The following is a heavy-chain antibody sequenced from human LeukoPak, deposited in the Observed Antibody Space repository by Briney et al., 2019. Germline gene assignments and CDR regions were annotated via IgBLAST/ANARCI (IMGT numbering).Heavy chain of an antibody. CDR3: SYNHYDH. CDR2: ISGSGGST. D-gene: IGHD1-1*01. V-gene: IGHV3-23*01. CDR1: GFTFSNYA. J-gene: IGHJ4*02. Sequence: GGSLRLSCAASGFTFSNYAMSWVRQAPGKGLEWVSVISGSGGSTYYADSVKGRFTISRDNPKNTLYLQMNSLRAEDTAVYYCSYNHYDHWGPGTLVTVSS.